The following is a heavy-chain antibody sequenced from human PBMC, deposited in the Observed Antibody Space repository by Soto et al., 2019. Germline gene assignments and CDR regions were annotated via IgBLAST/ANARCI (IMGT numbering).Heavy chain of an antibody. J-gene: IGHJ5*02. V-gene: IGHV4-59*01. Sequence: PSETLSLTCTVSGGSISSGYGTWIRQPPGKGLEWIGYIYYGGSINYNPSLKSRVIISVDTAKNQFSLRLSSVTAADTAVYYCTGAYYDINGYSLDPWGQGTSVTVSS. CDR3: TGAYYDINGYSLDP. CDR1: GGSISSGY. D-gene: IGHD3-22*01. CDR2: IYYGGSI.